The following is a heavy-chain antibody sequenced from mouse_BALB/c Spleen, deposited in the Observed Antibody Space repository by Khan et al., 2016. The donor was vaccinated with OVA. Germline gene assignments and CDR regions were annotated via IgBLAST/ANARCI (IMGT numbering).Heavy chain of an antibody. CDR1: GYTFTSYS. CDR2: INPSNAYT. V-gene: IGHV1-4*01. CDR3: ARDVHYYGSRGALDY. Sequence: QVQLQQSGAELARPGASVKMSCKASGYTFTSYSMHWIKQRPGQGLEWIGNINPSNAYTNYNQKFKDKATLTADKSSRTVYMQLSSLTSEDSAVYYCARDVHYYGSRGALDYWGQGTSVTVSS. D-gene: IGHD1-1*01. J-gene: IGHJ4*01.